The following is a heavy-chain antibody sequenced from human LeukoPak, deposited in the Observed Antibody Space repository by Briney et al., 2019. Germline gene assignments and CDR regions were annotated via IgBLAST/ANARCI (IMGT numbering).Heavy chain of an antibody. Sequence: GASVKVSCKAAGYTFTGYYMHWVRQAPGQGLEWMGWINPNSGGTNYAQKFQGRVTMTRDTSISTAYLELSRLRSDDTAVYYCARVLSIAARPCDDYWGQGTLVTVSS. CDR1: GYTFTGYY. D-gene: IGHD6-6*01. J-gene: IGHJ4*02. V-gene: IGHV1-2*02. CDR2: INPNSGGT. CDR3: ARVLSIAARPCDDY.